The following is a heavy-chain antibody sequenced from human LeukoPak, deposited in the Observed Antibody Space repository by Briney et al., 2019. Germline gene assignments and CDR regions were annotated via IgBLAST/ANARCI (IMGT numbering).Heavy chain of an antibody. CDR1: GYTFTSYG. CDR2: ISAYNGNT. V-gene: IGHV1-18*01. D-gene: IGHD3-3*01. J-gene: IGHJ4*02. CDR3: ARVLILTIFGVVPDY. Sequence: GASVKVSCKASGYTFTSYGISWVRQAPGQGLEWMGWISAYNGNTNCAQKLQGRVTMTTDTSTSTAYMELRSLRSDDTAVHYCARVLILTIFGVVPDYWGQGTLVTVSS.